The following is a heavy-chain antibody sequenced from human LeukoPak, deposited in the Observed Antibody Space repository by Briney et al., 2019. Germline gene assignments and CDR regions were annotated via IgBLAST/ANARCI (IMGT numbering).Heavy chain of an antibody. D-gene: IGHD1-26*01. CDR1: GGSISTYY. CDR2: IKQDGSEK. CDR3: ARDRRPYSGSYYVDY. V-gene: IGHV3-7*04. J-gene: IGHJ4*02. Sequence: ETLSLTCTVSGGSISTYYWSWVRQAPGKGLEWVANIKQDGSEKYYVDSVKGRFTISRDNAKNSLYLQMNSLRAEDTAVYYCARDRRPYSGSYYVDYWGQGTLVTVSS.